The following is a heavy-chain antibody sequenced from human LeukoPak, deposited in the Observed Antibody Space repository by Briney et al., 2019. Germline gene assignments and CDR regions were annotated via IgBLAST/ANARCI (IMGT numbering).Heavy chain of an antibody. CDR3: ASDFTGRDDY. D-gene: IGHD2-8*02. CDR1: GFTFSRYW. V-gene: IGHV3-74*01. Sequence: GGSLRLSCAASGFTFSRYWMHWVRQAPGKGLVWVSRMNTDGSRTDYADPVKGRFTISRDNAKNILYLQMNSLGAEDTAVYSCASDFTGRDDYWGQGTLVTVSS. J-gene: IGHJ4*02. CDR2: MNTDGSRT.